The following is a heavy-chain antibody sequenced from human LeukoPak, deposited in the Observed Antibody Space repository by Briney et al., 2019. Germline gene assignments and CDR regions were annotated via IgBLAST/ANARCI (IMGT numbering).Heavy chain of an antibody. Sequence: GGSLRLSCAASGFTFSSYEMNWVRQAPGKGLEWVSYISSSGSNIKYADSVKGRFTISRGNAKNSVYLQMNSLRPDDTAVYYCARDDGDYADFDYWGQGTLVTVSS. CDR1: GFTFSSYE. D-gene: IGHD4-17*01. J-gene: IGHJ4*02. CDR2: ISSSGSNI. CDR3: ARDDGDYADFDY. V-gene: IGHV3-48*03.